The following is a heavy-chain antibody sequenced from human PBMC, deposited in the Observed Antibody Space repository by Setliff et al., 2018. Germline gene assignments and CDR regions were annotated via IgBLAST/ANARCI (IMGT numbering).Heavy chain of an antibody. D-gene: IGHD5-18*01. CDR1: GYTLTELS. J-gene: IGHJ4*02. CDR3: ATRPRYRYFFNY. CDR2: FDPEEGQA. Sequence: ASVKVSCKFSGYTLTELSIFWARQAPGKGLEWMGGFDPEEGQAIYAQKFQGRVTMTEDTSTDTAYMALNSLRSEDTAVYYCATRPRYRYFFNYWGQGTLVTVSS. V-gene: IGHV1-24*01.